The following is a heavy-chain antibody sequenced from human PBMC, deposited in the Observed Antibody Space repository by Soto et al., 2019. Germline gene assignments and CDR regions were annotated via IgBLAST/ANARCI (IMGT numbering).Heavy chain of an antibody. V-gene: IGHV3-33*01. CDR2: IWYDGSNK. CDR1: GFTFSSYG. Sequence: QVQLVESGGGVVQPGRSLRLSCAASGFTFSSYGMHWVRQAPGKGLEWVAVIWYDGSNKYYADSVKGRFTISRDNSKNTLYLPMNSLRAEDTAVYYCARAYYDFWSGYYGFDYYYYYMDVWGKGTTVTVSS. J-gene: IGHJ6*03. D-gene: IGHD3-3*01. CDR3: ARAYYDFWSGYYGFDYYYYYMDV.